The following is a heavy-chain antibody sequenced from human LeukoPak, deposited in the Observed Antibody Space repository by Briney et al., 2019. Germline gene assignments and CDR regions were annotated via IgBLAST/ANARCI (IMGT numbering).Heavy chain of an antibody. CDR1: GGSISSYY. J-gene: IGHJ6*02. V-gene: IGHV4-59*01. CDR2: IYYSGST. Sequence: SETLSLTCTVSGGSISSYYWSWIRQPPGKGLEWIGYIYYSGSTNYNPSLKSRVTISVDTSKNQFSLKLSSVTAADTAVYYCARESYYYDSSGYFYYYCGMDVWGQGTTVTVSS. D-gene: IGHD3-22*01. CDR3: ARESYYYDSSGYFYYYCGMDV.